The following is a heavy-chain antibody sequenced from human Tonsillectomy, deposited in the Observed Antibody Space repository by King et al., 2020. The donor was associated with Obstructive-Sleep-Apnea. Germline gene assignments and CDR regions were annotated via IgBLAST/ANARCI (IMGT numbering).Heavy chain of an antibody. CDR3: ARNEVTMVRGVIIRTFDY. CDR2: INPSGGST. D-gene: IGHD3-10*01. CDR1: GYTFTSYY. J-gene: IGHJ4*02. Sequence: VQLVESGAEVKKPGASVKVSCKASGYTFTSYYMHWVRQAPGQGLEWMGIINPSGGSTSYAQKFQGRVTMTRDTSTSTVYMELSSLRSEATAVYYCARNEVTMVRGVIIRTFDYWGQGTLVTVSS. V-gene: IGHV1-46*03.